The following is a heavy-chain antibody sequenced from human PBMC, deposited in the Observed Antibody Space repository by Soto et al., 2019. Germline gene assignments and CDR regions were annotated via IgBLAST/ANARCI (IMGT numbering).Heavy chain of an antibody. D-gene: IGHD1-1*01. CDR2: IIPIFGTA. J-gene: IGHJ6*02. CDR3: ARVPFHWNEHGYYYYYGMDV. Sequence: QVQLVQSGAEVKKPGSSVKVSCKASGGTFSSYAISWVRQAPGQGLEWMGGIIPIFGTANYAQKFQGRVTITADESTSTAYMELSSLRSEDTAVYYCARVPFHWNEHGYYYYYGMDVWGQGTTVTVSS. V-gene: IGHV1-69*01. CDR1: GGTFSSYA.